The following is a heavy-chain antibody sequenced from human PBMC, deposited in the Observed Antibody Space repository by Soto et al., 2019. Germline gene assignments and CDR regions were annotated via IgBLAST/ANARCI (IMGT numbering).Heavy chain of an antibody. J-gene: IGHJ4*02. Sequence: AASVKVSCKASGGTFSSYAISWVRQAPGQGLEWMGGIIPIFGTANYAQKFQGRVTITADESTSTAYMELSSLRSEDTAVYYCARVPHSSSGTYYFDYWGQGTLVTVSS. CDR2: IIPIFGTA. D-gene: IGHD6-6*01. V-gene: IGHV1-69*13. CDR1: GGTFSSYA. CDR3: ARVPHSSSGTYYFDY.